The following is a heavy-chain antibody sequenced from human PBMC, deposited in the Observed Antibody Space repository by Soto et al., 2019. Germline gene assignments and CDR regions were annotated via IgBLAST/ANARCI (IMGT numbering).Heavy chain of an antibody. CDR1: GFSFSTDRMG. CDR2: IYWDDDK. D-gene: IGHD1-7*01. CDR3: AHVYWAASGTRYYFDY. J-gene: IGHJ4*02. V-gene: IGHV2-5*02. Sequence: QITLKESGPTLVKPTQTLTLTCTFSGFSFSTDRMGVGWIRQPPGKALEWLALIYWDDDKRFSPSQKSRLTITKDGSRNQVVLTLTNMDPADTATYYCAHVYWAASGTRYYFDYWGQGTLVTVSS.